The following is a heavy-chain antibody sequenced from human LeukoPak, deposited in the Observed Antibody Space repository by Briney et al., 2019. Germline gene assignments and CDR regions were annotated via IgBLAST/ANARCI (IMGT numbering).Heavy chain of an antibody. Sequence: ASVKVSCKASGGTFSSYAISWVRQAPGQGLEWMGWISAYNGNTNYAQKLQGRVTMTTDTSTSTAYMELRSLRSDDTAVYYCARVLRELAPFDYWGQGTLVTVSS. D-gene: IGHD1-26*01. CDR3: ARVLRELAPFDY. CDR2: ISAYNGNT. V-gene: IGHV1-18*01. CDR1: GGTFSSYA. J-gene: IGHJ4*02.